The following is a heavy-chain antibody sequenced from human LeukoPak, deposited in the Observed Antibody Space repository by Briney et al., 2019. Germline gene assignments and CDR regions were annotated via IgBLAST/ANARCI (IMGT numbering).Heavy chain of an antibody. V-gene: IGHV4-34*01. CDR1: GGSFSGYY. J-gene: IGHJ6*03. D-gene: IGHD5-18*01. Sequence: KPSETLSLTCAVYGGSFSGYYWSWIRQPPGKGLEWIGEINYSGSTNYNPSLKSRVTISGDTSKNQFSLKLSSVTAADTAVYFCARVGYSYVINDWSRTGLGAYPTKYYYHMDVWGKGTTVTVSS. CDR3: ARVGYSYVINDWSRTGLGAYPTKYYYHMDV. CDR2: INYSGST.